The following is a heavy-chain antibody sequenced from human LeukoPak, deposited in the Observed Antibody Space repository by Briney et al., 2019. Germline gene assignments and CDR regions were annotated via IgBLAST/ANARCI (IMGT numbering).Heavy chain of an antibody. Sequence: GRSLRLSCAASGFTFDDYTMHWVRQTPGKGPEWVSLISWDGGSTYYADSVKGRFTISRDNAKNSLYLQMNSLRAEDTAVYYCARVPRKYSSGAYYFDYWGQGTLVTVSS. CDR3: ARVPRKYSSGAYYFDY. J-gene: IGHJ4*02. CDR2: ISWDGGST. CDR1: GFTFDDYT. V-gene: IGHV3-43*01. D-gene: IGHD6-19*01.